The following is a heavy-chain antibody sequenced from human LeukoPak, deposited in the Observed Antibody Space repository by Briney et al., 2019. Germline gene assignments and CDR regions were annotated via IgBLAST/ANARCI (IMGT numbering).Heavy chain of an antibody. D-gene: IGHD5-12*01. Sequence: ASVKVSCKASGGTFSSYAISWVRQAPGQGLEWMGWISAYNGNTNYAQKLQGRVTMTTDTSTSTAYMELRSLRSDDTAVYYCARDLRVATIFNFDYWGQGTLVTVSS. CDR2: ISAYNGNT. J-gene: IGHJ4*02. CDR1: GGTFSSYA. CDR3: ARDLRVATIFNFDY. V-gene: IGHV1-18*01.